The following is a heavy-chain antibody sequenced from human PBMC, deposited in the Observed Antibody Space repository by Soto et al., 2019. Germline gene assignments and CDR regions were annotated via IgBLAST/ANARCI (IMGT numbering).Heavy chain of an antibody. CDR1: GFTLSSYS. V-gene: IGHV3-48*02. CDR2: ISSSGSAM. D-gene: IGHD3-22*01. J-gene: IGHJ2*01. Sequence: EVQLVESGGGLVQPGGSLRLSCAVSGFTLSSYSLNWVRQAPVKGLEWVSYISSSGSAMYFADSVKGRFTISRDNAKNSLYLQMNSMRDEDTAVYYCARGSPRYYDSSGYSLWYFDLWGRGTLVTVSS. CDR3: ARGSPRYYDSSGYSLWYFDL.